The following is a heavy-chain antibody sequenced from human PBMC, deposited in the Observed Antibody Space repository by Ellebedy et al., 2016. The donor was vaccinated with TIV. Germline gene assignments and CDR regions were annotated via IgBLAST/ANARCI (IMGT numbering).Heavy chain of an antibody. Sequence: AASVKVSCKVSGGTFSHYGISWARQAPGQGLEWMGGILTLFGTADYAQKFQGRVTITADESTSTVYMELSSLTSEDTAVYYCARGPQYYYDSSGYYPTRYFQDWGQGTLVTVSS. CDR3: ARGPQYYYDSSGYYPTRYFQD. D-gene: IGHD3-22*01. J-gene: IGHJ1*01. CDR1: GGTFSHYG. CDR2: ILTLFGTA. V-gene: IGHV1-69*13.